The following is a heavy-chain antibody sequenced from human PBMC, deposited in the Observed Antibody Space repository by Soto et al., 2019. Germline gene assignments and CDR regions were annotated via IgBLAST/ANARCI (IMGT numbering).Heavy chain of an antibody. CDR2: MYPGDSDT. Sequence: GESLKISCKGSGYTFSDYWIGWVRQMPGKGLEWMGIMYPGDSDTRYSPSFQGQVTISADKSISTAYLQWSSLKASDTAMYYCARVPPGRNGYFDYWGRGTLVTAPQ. D-gene: IGHD2-15*01. J-gene: IGHJ4*01. CDR3: ARVPPGRNGYFDY. CDR1: GYTFSDYW. V-gene: IGHV5-51*01.